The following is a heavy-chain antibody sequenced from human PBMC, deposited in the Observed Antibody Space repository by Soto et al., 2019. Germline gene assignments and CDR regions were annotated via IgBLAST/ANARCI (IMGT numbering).Heavy chain of an antibody. CDR2: IYYSGST. CDR1: GGSISSGGYY. Sequence: SETLSLTCTVSGGSISSGGYYWSWIRQQPGKGLEWIGYIYYSGSTNYNPSLKSRVTISVDTSKNQFSLKLSSVTAADTAVYYCARAGHFYYDILTGYYDFFPTNMDVWGKGTTVTVSS. D-gene: IGHD3-9*01. V-gene: IGHV4-31*03. J-gene: IGHJ6*03. CDR3: ARAGHFYYDILTGYYDFFPTNMDV.